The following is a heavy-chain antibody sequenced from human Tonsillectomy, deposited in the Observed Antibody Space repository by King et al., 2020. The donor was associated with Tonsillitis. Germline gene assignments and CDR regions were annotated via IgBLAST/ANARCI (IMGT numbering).Heavy chain of an antibody. D-gene: IGHD3-3*01. Sequence: QLQESGPGLVKPSQTLSLTCTVSGGSISSGNYYWSWIRQPAGKGLEWIGRIYTSGSTNYNPSLKGRVTMSVDTSKNQISLKLSSVTAADTAVYYCARAQTLRFSGLSAFEIWGQGTMVTVSS. CDR3: ARAQTLRFSGLSAFEI. V-gene: IGHV4-61*02. CDR2: IYTSGST. J-gene: IGHJ3*02. CDR1: GGSISSGNYY.